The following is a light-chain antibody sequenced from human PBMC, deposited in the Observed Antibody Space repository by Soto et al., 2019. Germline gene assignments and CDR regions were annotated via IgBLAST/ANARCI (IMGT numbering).Light chain of an antibody. CDR3: LQHNSYPWS. V-gene: IGKV1-17*01. CDR2: AAS. CDR1: QSISRY. Sequence: DIQMTQSPSSLSASIGDRVTIICRASQSISRYSNWYQQKPGKAPKLLIYAASSLQSGVPSRFCGSGSGTEFTLTISSLQPEDFATYYCLQHNSYPWSFGQGTKVDIK. J-gene: IGKJ1*01.